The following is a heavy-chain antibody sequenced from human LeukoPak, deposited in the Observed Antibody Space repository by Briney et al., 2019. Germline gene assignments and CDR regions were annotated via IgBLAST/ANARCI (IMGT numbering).Heavy chain of an antibody. CDR1: GFTFNSYA. J-gene: IGHJ4*02. Sequence: GGSLRLSCSASGFTFNSYAMSWVRQTPGKGLEWISTISGSGRDTFYEDSVKGRFTISRDSSNKTLSLQMNRLTAADTAVYYCAKDRLREGTVITLDFWGQGTLVTVSS. CDR2: ISGSGRDT. CDR3: AKDRLREGTVITLDF. V-gene: IGHV3-23*01. D-gene: IGHD4-17*01.